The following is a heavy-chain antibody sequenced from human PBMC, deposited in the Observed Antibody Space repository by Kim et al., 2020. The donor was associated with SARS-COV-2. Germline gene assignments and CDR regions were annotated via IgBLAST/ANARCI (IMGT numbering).Heavy chain of an antibody. V-gene: IGHV3-33*01. Sequence: GGSLRLSCAASGFTFSSYCMHWVRQAPGKGLEWDAVIWYDGSKKYYADSGKGRFTISRDNPTNTLYLQMNSLRAADTSVYFRARDTRDYYGMDVWGQGTAVTVSS. CDR3: ARDTRDYYGMDV. CDR1: GFTFSSYC. CDR2: IWYDGSKK. J-gene: IGHJ6*02.